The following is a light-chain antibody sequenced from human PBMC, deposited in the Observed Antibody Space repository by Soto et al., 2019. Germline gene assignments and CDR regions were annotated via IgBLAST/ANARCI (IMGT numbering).Light chain of an antibody. CDR1: SSDIGAYDY. CDR3: SSYAGNNNLGL. CDR2: EVR. J-gene: IGLJ2*01. V-gene: IGLV2-8*01. Sequence: QSVLTQPPSESGSPGQSVTISCTGTSSDIGAYDYVSWYQQYPGKAPRLIIYEVRHRPSGVPDRFSGSKSGNTASLTVSGLQAEDEADYYCSSYAGNNNLGLFGGGTKVTVL.